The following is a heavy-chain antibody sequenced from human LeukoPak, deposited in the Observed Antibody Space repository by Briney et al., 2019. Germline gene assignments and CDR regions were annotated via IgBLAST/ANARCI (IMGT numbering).Heavy chain of an antibody. V-gene: IGHV3-64D*09. Sequence: GGSLRLSCSASGFTFSSYTRHWVRQPPAKGLEYVSAMISNGASTYYADSVKGRFTISRDNSKNTLFLQMSSLRAEDTALYYCVKVNSNYFDYWGQGTLVTVSS. D-gene: IGHD4-11*01. J-gene: IGHJ4*02. CDR3: VKVNSNYFDY. CDR1: GFTFSSYT. CDR2: MISNGAST.